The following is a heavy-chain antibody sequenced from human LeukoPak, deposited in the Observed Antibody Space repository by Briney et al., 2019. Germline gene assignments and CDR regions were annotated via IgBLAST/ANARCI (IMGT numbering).Heavy chain of an antibody. V-gene: IGHV3-74*01. CDR3: ARAPVQYCGGDCDAFDI. CDR2: INSDGSST. J-gene: IGHJ3*02. Sequence: GGSLRLSCAASGXTFSSYWMHWVRQAPGKGLVWVSRINSDGSSTTYADSVKGRFTISRDNAKNTLYLQMNSLRAGDTAVFYCARAPVQYCGGDCDAFDIWGQGTMVTVSS. D-gene: IGHD2-21*02. CDR1: GXTFSSYW.